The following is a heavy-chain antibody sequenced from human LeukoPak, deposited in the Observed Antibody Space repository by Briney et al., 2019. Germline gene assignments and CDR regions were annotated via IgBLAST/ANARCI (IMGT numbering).Heavy chain of an antibody. D-gene: IGHD3-22*01. J-gene: IGHJ4*02. Sequence: PGGSLRLSCAASGFTFSSYAMSWVRQAPGKGLEWVSSISGNGGSTYYADSVKGRFTISRDKSRNTLSLQMNSLRAEDTAVYYCARDHQPSSGYLFDYWGQGTLVTVSS. CDR3: ARDHQPSSGYLFDY. CDR2: ISGNGGST. V-gene: IGHV3-23*01. CDR1: GFTFSSYA.